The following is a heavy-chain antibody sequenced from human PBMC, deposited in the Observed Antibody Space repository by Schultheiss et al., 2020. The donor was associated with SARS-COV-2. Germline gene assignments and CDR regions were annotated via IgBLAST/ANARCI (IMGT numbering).Heavy chain of an antibody. J-gene: IGHJ4*02. CDR1: GFTFSSYA. CDR2: ISSNGGST. CDR3: VIGPSYYFDY. V-gene: IGHV3-64D*09. Sequence: GESLKISCSAYGFTFSSYAMHWVRQAPGKGLEYVSAISSNGGSTYYADSVKGRFTISRDKSKNTLYLQMSSPRAEDTAVYYCVIGPSYYFDYWGQGTLVTVSS.